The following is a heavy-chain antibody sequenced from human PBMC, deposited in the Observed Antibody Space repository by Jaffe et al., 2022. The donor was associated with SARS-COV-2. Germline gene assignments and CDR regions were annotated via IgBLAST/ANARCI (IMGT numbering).Heavy chain of an antibody. CDR2: ISPNGGRT. D-gene: IGHD2-15*01. Sequence: EVQLVESGEGLVQPGGSLRLSCAASGFTFSDYSMHWVRQAPGKGLQSVSAISPNGGRTYYVDSVKGRFTISRDNSKNTLYLQMGSLRPEDMAVYYCAREGLRGGSGSRYLDYWGQGTLVTVSS. CDR1: GFTFSDYS. CDR3: AREGLRGGSGSRYLDY. J-gene: IGHJ4*02. V-gene: IGHV3-64*02.